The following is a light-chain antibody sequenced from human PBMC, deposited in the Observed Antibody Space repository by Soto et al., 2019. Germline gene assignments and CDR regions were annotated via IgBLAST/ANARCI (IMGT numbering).Light chain of an antibody. CDR3: QQYGSSRWT. V-gene: IGKV3-20*01. CDR2: AVS. J-gene: IGKJ1*01. Sequence: EIVLTQSPATPSLSPGPKATLSCRTRETVSEDQLAWYQQKPGQAPRLVIFAVSIRAPGIPDRFSGSGSGTDFTLTINRLEREDFAVYYCQQYGSSRWTFGQGTKVDIK. CDR1: ETVSEDQ.